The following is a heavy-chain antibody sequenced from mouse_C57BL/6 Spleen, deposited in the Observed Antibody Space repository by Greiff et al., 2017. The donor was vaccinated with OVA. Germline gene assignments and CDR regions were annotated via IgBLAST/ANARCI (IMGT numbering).Heavy chain of an antibody. V-gene: IGHV1-64*01. D-gene: IGHD2-3*01. J-gene: IGHJ4*01. Sequence: QVHVKQPGAELVKPGASVKLSCKASGYTFTSYWMHWVKQRPGQGLEWIGMIHPNSGSTNYNEKFKSKATLTVDKSSSTAYMQLSSLTSEDSAVYYCARCYDGYASSMDYWGQGTSVTVSS. CDR3: ARCYDGYASSMDY. CDR1: GYTFTSYW. CDR2: IHPNSGST.